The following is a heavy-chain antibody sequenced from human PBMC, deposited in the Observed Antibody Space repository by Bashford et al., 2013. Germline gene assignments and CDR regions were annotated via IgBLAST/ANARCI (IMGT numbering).Heavy chain of an antibody. CDR1: GGTFSNYA. Sequence: SVKVSCKTSGGTFSNYAISWVRQAPGQGLEWLGGIIPDFGTPRYSKKLQGRITMTADKSTTTVYMELDSLRSEDTAIYYCARGLIEGSGSYRYYYYYGMDVWGQGTTVTVSS. CDR3: ARGLIEGSGSYRYYYYYGMDV. J-gene: IGHJ6*02. V-gene: IGHV1-69*06. CDR2: IIPDFGTP. D-gene: IGHD1-26*01.